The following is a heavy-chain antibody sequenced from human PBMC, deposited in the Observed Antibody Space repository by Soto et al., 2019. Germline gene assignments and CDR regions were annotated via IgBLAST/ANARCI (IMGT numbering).Heavy chain of an antibody. V-gene: IGHV4-4*07. Sequence: PSETLSLTCTVSRGSIRDYYWSWIRQPAGKGLEWIGRIYSSGNTNYNPSLKSRVTMSVDTSRNQLSLKLSSVTTADTAVYYCARIGVLSSFDNWGQGTLVTVS. J-gene: IGHJ4*02. CDR2: IYSSGNT. CDR3: ARIGVLSSFDN. D-gene: IGHD3-3*01. CDR1: RGSIRDYY.